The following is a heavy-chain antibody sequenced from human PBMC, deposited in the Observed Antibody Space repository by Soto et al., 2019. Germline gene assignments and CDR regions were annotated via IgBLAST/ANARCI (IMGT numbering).Heavy chain of an antibody. CDR3: AHIVVAGLGYYFDY. J-gene: IGHJ4*02. D-gene: IGHD6-19*01. CDR1: GFSLSSTRMA. CDR2: IYWDDDK. V-gene: IGHV2-5*02. Sequence: QITLKESGPTLVKPTQTLTLTCTFSGFSLSSTRMAVGWIRQPPGKALEWLALIYWDDDKRYSTFLKSRLTITKDTSKNQVVLTMSNMDHVDTARYYCAHIVVAGLGYYFDYWGQGTLVTVSS.